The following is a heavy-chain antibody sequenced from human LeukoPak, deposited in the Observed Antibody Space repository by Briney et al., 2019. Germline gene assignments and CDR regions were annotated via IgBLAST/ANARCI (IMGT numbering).Heavy chain of an antibody. CDR3: AKHPSGIAAAGPFDY. CDR2: ISGSGGST. V-gene: IGHV3-23*01. CDR1: GFTFSSYA. D-gene: IGHD6-13*01. Sequence: GGSLRLSCAASGFTFSSYAMSWVRQAPGKGLEWVSTISGSGGSTYYADSVKGRFTISRDNSKNTLYLQMNSLRAEDTAVYYCAKHPSGIAAAGPFDYWGRGTLVTVSS. J-gene: IGHJ4*02.